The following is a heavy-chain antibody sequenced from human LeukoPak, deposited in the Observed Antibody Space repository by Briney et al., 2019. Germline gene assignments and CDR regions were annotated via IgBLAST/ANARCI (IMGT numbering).Heavy chain of an antibody. CDR2: IYPGDSDT. V-gene: IGHV5-51*01. Sequence: GESLKISCKGSGYRFTSYWIGWVRQMPGKGLEWMGIIYPGDSDTRYSPSFQGQVTISADKSISTAYLQWSSLKASDTAMYYCARHPVLRFLEWLPYGAFDIWGQGTMVTVSS. D-gene: IGHD3-3*01. CDR1: GYRFTSYW. J-gene: IGHJ3*02. CDR3: ARHPVLRFLEWLPYGAFDI.